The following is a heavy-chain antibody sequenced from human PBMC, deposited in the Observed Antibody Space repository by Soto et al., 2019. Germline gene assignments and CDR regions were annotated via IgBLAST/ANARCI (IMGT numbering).Heavy chain of an antibody. D-gene: IGHD4-17*01. V-gene: IGHV4-59*08. J-gene: IGHJ6*03. CDR1: GGSISSYY. CDR3: ARRPKHDFGDYNHYYYMDV. CDR2: IYYSGST. Sequence: PSETLSLTCTVSGGSISSYYWSWIRQPPGKGLEWIGYIYYSGSTNYNPSLKSRVTISVDTSKNQFSLKLSSVTAADTAVYYCARRPKHDFGDYNHYYYMDVWGKGTTVTV.